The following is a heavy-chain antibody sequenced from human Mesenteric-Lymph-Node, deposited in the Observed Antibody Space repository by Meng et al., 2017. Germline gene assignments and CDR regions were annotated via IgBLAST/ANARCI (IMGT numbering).Heavy chain of an antibody. J-gene: IGHJ5*01. V-gene: IGHV3-20*04. Sequence: AGSLRLSCAASGFTFDDYGMSWVRQAPGKGLEWVSGINWTGGSTGYADSVKGRFTISRDNAKNSLYLQMNSLRAEDTAVYFCANTYCSGNSCDRNSATWGHGKLV. CDR3: ANTYCSGNSCDRNSAT. CDR1: GFTFDDYG. D-gene: IGHD2-15*01. CDR2: INWTGGST.